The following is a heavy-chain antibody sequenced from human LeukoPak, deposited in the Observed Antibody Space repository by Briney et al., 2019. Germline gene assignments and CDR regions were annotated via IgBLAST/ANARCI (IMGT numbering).Heavy chain of an antibody. D-gene: IGHD1-1*01. Sequence: ASVKVSCKASGYTFTDDYVHWVRQAPGQGLEWMGWIKPKDGATMYAQMFQDRVTLNRDTSVSTAYMELNSLTSDDTAVYFCTRSRESRELDYWGQGTLVTVSS. CDR2: IKPKDGAT. V-gene: IGHV1-2*02. CDR3: TRSRESRELDY. J-gene: IGHJ4*02. CDR1: GYTFTDDY.